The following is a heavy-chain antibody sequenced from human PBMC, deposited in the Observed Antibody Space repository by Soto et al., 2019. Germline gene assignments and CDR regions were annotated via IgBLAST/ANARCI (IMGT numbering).Heavy chain of an antibody. Sequence: QVQLVQSGAEVKKPGASVKVSCKASGYTFTSYDINWVRQATGQGLEWMGWMNPNSGNTGYAQKFQGRVTMTRNTSISTAYMELSSLRSEDTAVYYCARGNRVNGWSYYYYGMDVWGQGTTVTVSS. J-gene: IGHJ6*02. CDR1: GYTFTSYD. CDR3: ARGNRVNGWSYYYYGMDV. D-gene: IGHD6-19*01. CDR2: MNPNSGNT. V-gene: IGHV1-8*01.